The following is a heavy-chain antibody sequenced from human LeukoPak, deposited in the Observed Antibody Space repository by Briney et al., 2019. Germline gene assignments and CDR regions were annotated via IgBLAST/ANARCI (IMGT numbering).Heavy chain of an antibody. J-gene: IGHJ6*02. Sequence: GGSLRLSCAASGFTFSSYSMNWVRQAPGKGLEWVSYISSRSSNIYYADSVKGRFTISRDNAENSLYLQMNSLRDEDTAVYYCARIPGGYYYAMDVWGQGTTVTVSS. V-gene: IGHV3-48*02. CDR2: ISSRSSNI. CDR3: ARIPGGYYYAMDV. CDR1: GFTFSSYS. D-gene: IGHD3-16*01.